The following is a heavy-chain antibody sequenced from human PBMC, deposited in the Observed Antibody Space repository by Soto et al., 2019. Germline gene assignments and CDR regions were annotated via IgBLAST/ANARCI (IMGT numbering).Heavy chain of an antibody. CDR1: GFTFSSYG. Sequence: HPGGSLRLSCAASGFTFSSYGMHWVRQAPGKGLEWVAVIWYDGSNKYYADSVKGRFTISRDNSKNTLYLQMNSLRAEDTAVYYCARDMTTAARPYYYYYGMDVWGQGTTVTVS. D-gene: IGHD6-6*01. V-gene: IGHV3-33*01. CDR3: ARDMTTAARPYYYYYGMDV. J-gene: IGHJ6*02. CDR2: IWYDGSNK.